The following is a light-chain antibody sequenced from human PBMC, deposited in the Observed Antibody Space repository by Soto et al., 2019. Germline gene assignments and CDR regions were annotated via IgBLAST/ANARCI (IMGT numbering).Light chain of an antibody. V-gene: IGLV2-23*02. CDR2: VVS. CDR1: SSDVGSYNL. Sequence: VLTQPASMSGSPGQSITISCTGTSSDVGSYNLVSWYQQHPGKAPKLMIYVVSKRPSGVSNRFSGSKSGNTASLTISGLQAEDEADYYCCSYAGSSTFVFGTGTKVTVL. J-gene: IGLJ1*01. CDR3: CSYAGSSTFV.